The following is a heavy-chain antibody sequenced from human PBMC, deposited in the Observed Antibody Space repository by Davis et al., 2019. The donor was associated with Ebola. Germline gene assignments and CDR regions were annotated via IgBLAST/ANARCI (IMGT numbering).Heavy chain of an antibody. CDR2: ISSSGSTI. CDR1: GFTFSDYY. J-gene: IGHJ6*03. V-gene: IGHV3-11*04. CDR3: ARVAARRYYYYMDV. Sequence: PGGSLRLSCAASGFTFSDYYMSWIRQAPGKGLEWVSYISSSGSTIYYADSVKGRFTISRDNAKNSLYLQMNSLRSKDTAVYYCARVAARRYYYYMDVWGKGTTVTVSS. D-gene: IGHD6-6*01.